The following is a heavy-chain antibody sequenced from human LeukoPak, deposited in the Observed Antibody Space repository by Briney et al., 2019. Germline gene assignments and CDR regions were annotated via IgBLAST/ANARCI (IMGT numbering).Heavy chain of an antibody. CDR3: AKESTVTPGNVNWFDP. J-gene: IGHJ5*02. Sequence: GRSLRLSCAASGFTFDDYAMHWVRQAPGKGLEWVSTISGSGGSTYYAESVKGRFTISRDNSKNKLYLQMNSLRAEDTAVYYCAKESTVTPGNVNWFDPWGQGTLVTVSS. CDR2: ISGSGGST. CDR1: GFTFDDYA. D-gene: IGHD4-17*01. V-gene: IGHV3-23*01.